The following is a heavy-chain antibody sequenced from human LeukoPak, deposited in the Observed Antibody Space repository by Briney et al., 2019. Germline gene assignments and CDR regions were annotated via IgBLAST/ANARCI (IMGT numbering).Heavy chain of an antibody. D-gene: IGHD6-19*01. CDR1: GGSFSGYY. J-gene: IGHJ4*02. CDR3: AREGEQLLVLY. CDR2: IYHSGST. Sequence: PSETLSLTCAVYGGSFSGYYWSWIRQPPGKGLEWIGSIYHSGSTYYNPSLKSRVTISVDTSKNQFSLKLSSVTAADTAVYYCAREGEQLLVLYWGQGTLVTVSS. V-gene: IGHV4-34*01.